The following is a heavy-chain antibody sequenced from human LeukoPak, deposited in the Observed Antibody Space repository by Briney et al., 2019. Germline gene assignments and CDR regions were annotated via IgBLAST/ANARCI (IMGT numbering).Heavy chain of an antibody. J-gene: IGHJ4*02. CDR1: GYTXPDYG. CDR2: ISPYNDNT. CDR3: ARGSDY. Sequence: ASVKVSCKASGYTXPDYGISRVRQAPGQGPEWMGWISPYNDNTKCAQKFQDRVTLTTDTSTSTAYMELSSLRSEDTAVYYCARGSDYWGQGTLVTVSS. V-gene: IGHV1-18*01.